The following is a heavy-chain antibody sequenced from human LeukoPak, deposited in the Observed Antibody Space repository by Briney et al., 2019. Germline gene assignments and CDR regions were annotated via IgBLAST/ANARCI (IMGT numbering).Heavy chain of an antibody. CDR3: ASDYYDSSGYSYYFDY. Sequence: ASVKVSCKASGYTFTGYYMHWVRQAPGQGLEWMGWISAYNGNTNYAQKLQGRVTMTTDTSTSTAYMELRSLRSDDTAVYYCASDYYDSSGYSYYFDYWGQGTLVTVSS. CDR1: GYTFTGYY. J-gene: IGHJ4*02. D-gene: IGHD3-22*01. V-gene: IGHV1-18*04. CDR2: ISAYNGNT.